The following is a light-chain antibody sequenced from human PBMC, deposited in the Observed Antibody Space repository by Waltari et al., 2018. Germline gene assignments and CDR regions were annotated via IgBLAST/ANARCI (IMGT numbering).Light chain of an antibody. CDR1: SSDLGGYNY. Sequence: QSALTQPASVSGSPGQSITTPCTGTSSDLGGYNYVSWYQQHPGKGPKLMIYDVTPRPAGVSNRFSGSNSGNAASLTISGLQAEDEADYYCSSYTSSSTLIFGGGTKLTVL. CDR3: SSYTSSSTLI. CDR2: DVT. J-gene: IGLJ2*01. V-gene: IGLV2-14*01.